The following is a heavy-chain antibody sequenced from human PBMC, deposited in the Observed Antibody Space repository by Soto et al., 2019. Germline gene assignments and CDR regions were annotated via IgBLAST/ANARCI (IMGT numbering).Heavy chain of an antibody. CDR3: AKDLGNLVVPAAIPGHFYYYYGMDV. CDR1: GFTFSSYA. J-gene: IGHJ6*02. CDR2: ISGSGGST. Sequence: PGGSLRLSCAASGFTFSSYAMSWVRQAPGKGLEWVSAISGSGGSTYYADSVKGRFTISRDNSKNTLYLQMNSLRAEDTAVYYCAKDLGNLVVPAAIPGHFYYYYGMDVWGQGTTVTVSS. D-gene: IGHD2-2*02. V-gene: IGHV3-23*01.